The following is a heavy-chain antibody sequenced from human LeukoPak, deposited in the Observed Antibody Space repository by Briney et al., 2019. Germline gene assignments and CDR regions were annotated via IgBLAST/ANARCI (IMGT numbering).Heavy chain of an antibody. D-gene: IGHD3-22*01. Sequence: GASVKVSCKASGYTFTSYYMHWVRQAPGQGLGWMGIINPSGGSTSYAQKFQGRVTMTRDTSTSTVYMELSSLRSEDTAVYYCAGEADYMGSGYRGAFDIWGQGTMVTVSS. CDR1: GYTFTSYY. V-gene: IGHV1-46*01. CDR3: AGEADYMGSGYRGAFDI. CDR2: INPSGGST. J-gene: IGHJ3*02.